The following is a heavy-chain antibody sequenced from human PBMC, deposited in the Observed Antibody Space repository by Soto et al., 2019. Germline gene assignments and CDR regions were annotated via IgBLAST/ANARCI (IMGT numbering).Heavy chain of an antibody. CDR3: AKVKTSMDYFDF. CDR2: INPSGGSN. J-gene: IGHJ4*02. CDR1: GYIFTSYY. V-gene: IGHV1-46*01. D-gene: IGHD2-2*03. Sequence: ASVKVSCKTSGYIFTSYYMHWVRQAPGQGLEWMGIINPSGGSNTYAQQFQGRVAVARGPSRSTVYMELSRLRSEDTAVYYCAKVKTSMDYFDFWGQGTLGTVSS.